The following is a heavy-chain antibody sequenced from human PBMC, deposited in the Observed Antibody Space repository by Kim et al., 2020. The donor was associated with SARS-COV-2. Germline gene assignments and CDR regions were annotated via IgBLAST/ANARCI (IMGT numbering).Heavy chain of an antibody. J-gene: IGHJ5*02. Sequence: SYEQKFQGRVTMTRDTSTSTVYMELSSLRSEDTAVYYCARSPGPRISPGPWGQGTLVTVSS. V-gene: IGHV1-46*01. CDR3: ARSPGPRISPGP. D-gene: IGHD3-10*01.